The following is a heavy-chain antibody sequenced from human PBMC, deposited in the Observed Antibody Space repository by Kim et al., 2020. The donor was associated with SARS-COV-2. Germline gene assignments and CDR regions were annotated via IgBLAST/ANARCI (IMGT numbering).Heavy chain of an antibody. J-gene: IGHJ6*02. CDR2: ISVYNGNT. CDR1: GYTFTSYG. Sequence: ASVKVSCKSSGYTFTSYGISWVRQAPGQGLEWMGWISVYNGNTNYAQKFQGRVTMTTDTSTSIVYMELRSLRSDDTAVYFCARGAVAAPYYYYAMDVWGQGTTVTVSS. CDR3: ARGAVAAPYYYYAMDV. V-gene: IGHV1-18*01. D-gene: IGHD6-19*01.